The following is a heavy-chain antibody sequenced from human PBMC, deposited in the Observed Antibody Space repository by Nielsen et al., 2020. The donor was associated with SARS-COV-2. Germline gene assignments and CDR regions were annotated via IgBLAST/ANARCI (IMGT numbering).Heavy chain of an antibody. CDR1: GGSISSYY. D-gene: IGHD6-6*01. J-gene: IGHJ4*02. Sequence: SETLSLTCTVSGGSISSYYWGWIRQPPGKGLEWIGSIYYSGSTYYNPSLKSRVTISVDTSKNQFSLKLSSVTAADTAVYYCARHFWAYSSSSVYDYFDYWGQGTLVTVSS. V-gene: IGHV4-39*01. CDR3: ARHFWAYSSSSVYDYFDY. CDR2: IYYSGST.